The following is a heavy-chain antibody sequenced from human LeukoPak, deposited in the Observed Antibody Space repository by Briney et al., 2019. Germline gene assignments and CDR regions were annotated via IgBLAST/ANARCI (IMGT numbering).Heavy chain of an antibody. CDR3: ARKDGHSGSYGDAFDI. CDR2: IKQDGSEQ. J-gene: IGHJ3*02. CDR1: GFTFSHYY. Sequence: GGSLRLSCAASGFTFSHYYMSWVRQAPGKGLERVANIKQDGSEQFYLDSVKGRFTISRDNAKNALYLQMYSLRVEDTAVYYCARKDGHSGSYGDAFDIWGQGTMVTVSS. D-gene: IGHD1-26*01. V-gene: IGHV3-7*01.